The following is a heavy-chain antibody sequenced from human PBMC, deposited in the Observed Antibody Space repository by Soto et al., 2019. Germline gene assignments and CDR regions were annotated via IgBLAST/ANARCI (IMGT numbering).Heavy chain of an antibody. Sequence: SETLSLTCTVSGGSISTSSYYWGWIRQPPGKGLEWIGNIYYNGNTYHNPSLKSRVIISVSTSKNQFSLNLSSVTAADTAVYYCAKCGYSFTYLPFDSWGLGTLVTVSS. V-gene: IGHV4-39*01. CDR2: IYYNGNT. CDR1: GGSISTSSYY. D-gene: IGHD5-18*01. J-gene: IGHJ4*02. CDR3: AKCGYSFTYLPFDS.